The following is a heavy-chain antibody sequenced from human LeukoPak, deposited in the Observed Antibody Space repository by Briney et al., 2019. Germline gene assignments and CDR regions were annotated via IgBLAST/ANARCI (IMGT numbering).Heavy chain of an antibody. D-gene: IGHD3-22*01. CDR1: GGTFSSYT. J-gene: IGHJ6*03. CDR3: ARLYYYDSSGYQGGYYYMDV. Sequence: SVKVSCKASGGTFSSYTISWVRQAPGQGLEWMGRIIPVLGIANYAQKFQGRGTITADKSTSTAYMELSSLRSEDTAVYYCARLYYYDSSGYQGGYYYMDVWGKGTTVTVSS. V-gene: IGHV1-69*02. CDR2: IIPVLGIA.